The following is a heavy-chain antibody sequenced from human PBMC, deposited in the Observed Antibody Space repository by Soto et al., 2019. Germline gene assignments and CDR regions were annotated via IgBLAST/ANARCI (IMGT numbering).Heavy chain of an antibody. V-gene: IGHV4-39*01. J-gene: IGHJ6*02. Sequence: SETLSLTCTVSGGSISSVKSYWGWIRQPPGKGLEWIGNILYSGSTNYNPSLKSRASISVDTSKDQFSLNLSSVTAADTAVYYCTRGRGTDVWGQGTTVTSP. CDR2: ILYSGST. CDR1: GGSISSVKSY. CDR3: TRGRGTDV.